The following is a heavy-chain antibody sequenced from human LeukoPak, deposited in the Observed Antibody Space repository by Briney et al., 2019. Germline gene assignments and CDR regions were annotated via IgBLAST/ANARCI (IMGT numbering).Heavy chain of an antibody. J-gene: IGHJ4*02. CDR3: ASLGGNTPFDC. Sequence: ASVKVSRKVSGYTLTELSMHWVRHPPGPGLEWMGWMNPNSGNTGYAQKFQGRVTMTMNTSISTAYMELSSLRSEDTAVYYCASLGGNTPFDCWGQGTLVTVSS. CDR2: MNPNSGNT. CDR1: GYTLTELS. V-gene: IGHV1-8*01. D-gene: IGHD4-23*01.